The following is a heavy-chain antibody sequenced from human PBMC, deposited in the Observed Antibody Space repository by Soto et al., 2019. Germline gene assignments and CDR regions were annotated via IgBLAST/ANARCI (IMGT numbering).Heavy chain of an antibody. J-gene: IGHJ4*02. D-gene: IGHD1-7*01. Sequence: PSETLSLTCAVSGGSFTSNNWWTWVRQPPGQGLEWIGEIYRTGTTNYNPSLKSRVTISLDKSENQFSLKVTSLTAADTAVYYCASRDPGTSVDYWGQGTLVTVSS. CDR3: ASRDPGTSVDY. CDR1: GGSFTSNNW. CDR2: IYRTGTT. V-gene: IGHV4-4*02.